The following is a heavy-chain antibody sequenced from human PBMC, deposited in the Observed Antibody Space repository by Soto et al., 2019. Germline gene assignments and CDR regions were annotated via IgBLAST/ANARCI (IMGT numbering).Heavy chain of an antibody. CDR2: IWYDGSNK. CDR1: GFTFSSYG. D-gene: IGHD3-22*01. Sequence: GGSLRLSCAASGFTFSSYGMHWVRQAPGKGLEWVAVIWYDGSNKYYADSVKGRFTISRDNSKNTLYLQMNSLRAEDTAVYYCARSFTKIVVAPGYWGQGTLVTVSS. J-gene: IGHJ4*02. CDR3: ARSFTKIVVAPGY. V-gene: IGHV3-33*01.